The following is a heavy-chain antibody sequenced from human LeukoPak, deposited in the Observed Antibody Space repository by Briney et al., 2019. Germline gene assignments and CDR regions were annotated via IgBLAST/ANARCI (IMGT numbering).Heavy chain of an antibody. CDR2: IYHSGST. D-gene: IGHD1-7*01. V-gene: IGHV4-30-2*01. CDR1: GGSISSGGYS. CDR3: ARETGTSSIDY. J-gene: IGHJ4*02. Sequence: SETLSLTCAVSGGSISSGGYSWSWIRQPPGKGLEWIGYIYHSGSTYYNPSLKSRVTISVDRSKNQFSLKLSSVTAADTAVYYCARETGTSSIDYWGQGTLVTVSS.